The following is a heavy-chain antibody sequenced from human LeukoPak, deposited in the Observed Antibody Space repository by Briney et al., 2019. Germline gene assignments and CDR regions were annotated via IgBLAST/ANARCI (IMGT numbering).Heavy chain of an antibody. V-gene: IGHV4-39*01. J-gene: IGHJ4*02. CDR3: ARLVYYGSGSYYFFDY. Sequence: SETLSLTCTVSGGSISSSSYYWGWIRQPPGKGLEWIGSIYYSGSTYYNPSLKSRVTISVDTSKNQFSLKLSSVTAADTAVYYCARLVYYGSGSYYFFDYWGQGTLVTVSS. D-gene: IGHD3-10*01. CDR2: IYYSGST. CDR1: GGSISSSSYY.